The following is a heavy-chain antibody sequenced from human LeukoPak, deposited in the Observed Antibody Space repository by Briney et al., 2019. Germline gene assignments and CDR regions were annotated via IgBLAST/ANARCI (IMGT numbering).Heavy chain of an antibody. V-gene: IGHV3-23*01. Sequence: QPGGSLRLSCAASGFTFSSYAMSWVRQAPGKGLEWVSAIGGSGGSTYYADSVKGLFTISRDNSKNTLYLQMNSLRAEDTAVYYCAKALVTYYDFWSGYPSDYWGQGTLVTVSS. CDR2: IGGSGGST. CDR3: AKALVTYYDFWSGYPSDY. D-gene: IGHD3-3*01. CDR1: GFTFSSYA. J-gene: IGHJ4*02.